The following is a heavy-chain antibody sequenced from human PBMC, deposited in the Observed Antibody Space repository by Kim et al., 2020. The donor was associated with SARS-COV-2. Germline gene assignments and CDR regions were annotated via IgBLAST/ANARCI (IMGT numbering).Heavy chain of an antibody. J-gene: IGHJ3*02. CDR2: ISSSSSYI. CDR3: ASCGLGSAAIRLDAFDI. V-gene: IGHV3-21*04. Sequence: GGSLRLSCAASGFTFSSYSMNWVRQAPGKGLEWVSSISSSSSYIYYADSVKGRFTISRDNAKNSLYLQMNSLRAEDTAVYYCASCGLGSAAIRLDAFDIWGQGTMVTVSS. D-gene: IGHD2-2*01. CDR1: GFTFSSYS.